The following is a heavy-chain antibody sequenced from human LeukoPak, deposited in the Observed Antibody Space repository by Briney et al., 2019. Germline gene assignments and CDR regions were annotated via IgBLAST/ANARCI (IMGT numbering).Heavy chain of an antibody. D-gene: IGHD6-19*01. J-gene: IGHJ6*03. CDR2: IYYSGST. Sequence: PSETLSLTCTVSGGSISSSSYYWGWIRQPPGKGLEWIGSIYYSGSTYYNPSLKSRVTISVDTTKNQFSLKLSSVTAADTAVYYCARDRPQQWLVRGQRGYYYYMDVWGKGTTVTISS. CDR3: ARDRPQQWLVRGQRGYYYYMDV. V-gene: IGHV4-39*02. CDR1: GGSISSSSYY.